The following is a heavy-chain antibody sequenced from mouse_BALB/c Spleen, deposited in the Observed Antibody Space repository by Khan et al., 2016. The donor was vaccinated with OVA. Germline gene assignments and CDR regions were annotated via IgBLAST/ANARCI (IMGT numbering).Heavy chain of an antibody. V-gene: IGHV5-6-4*01. CDR3: TRETWSLYYCSSSYYFDY. D-gene: IGHD1-1*01. Sequence: EVELVESGGGLVKPGGSLKLSCAASGFTFSTYTMSWVRQTPEKRLEWVATISSGGSYTYYPDSVKGRFTISRDNAKNTLSLQMSSLKSEDTAMYYCTRETWSLYYCSSSYYFDYWGKGTTLTVSS. CDR2: ISSGGSYT. CDR1: GFTFSTYT. J-gene: IGHJ2*01.